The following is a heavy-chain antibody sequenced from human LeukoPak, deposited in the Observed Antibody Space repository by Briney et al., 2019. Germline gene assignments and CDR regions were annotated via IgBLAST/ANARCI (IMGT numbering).Heavy chain of an antibody. D-gene: IGHD6-19*01. J-gene: IGHJ2*01. CDR3: ARHARSVGAVAPGYFDL. CDR1: GYSFTSYW. V-gene: IGHV5-51*01. CDR2: IYPGDSDT. Sequence: GESLKISCKGSGYSFTSYWIGWVRQMPGKGLEWMGIIYPGDSDTRYSPSFQGQVTISADKSISTAYLQWSSLNASDTAMYYCARHARSVGAVAPGYFDLWGRGTLVTVSS.